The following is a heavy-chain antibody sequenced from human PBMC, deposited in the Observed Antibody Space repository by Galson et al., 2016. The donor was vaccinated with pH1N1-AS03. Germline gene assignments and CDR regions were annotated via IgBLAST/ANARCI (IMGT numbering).Heavy chain of an antibody. J-gene: IGHJ5*01. CDR3: ATIGAVPGLGGYWFDS. CDR2: IVPTFTAP. D-gene: IGHD6-19*01. V-gene: IGHV1-69*13. CDR1: GGTFRNFA. Sequence: SVKVSCKASGGTFRNFAISWVRQAPGQGLEWMGRIVPTFTAPKYAQKFQGRLTITADDSANTTYMDLSGLKLEDTAIYYCATIGAVPGLGGYWFDSWGQGTHVIVPS.